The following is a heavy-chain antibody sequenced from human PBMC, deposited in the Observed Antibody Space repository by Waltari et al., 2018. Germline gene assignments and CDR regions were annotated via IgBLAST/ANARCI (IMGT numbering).Heavy chain of an antibody. D-gene: IGHD2-8*02. V-gene: IGHV3-23*01. CDR2: ISGSGRST. J-gene: IGHJ6*02. Sequence: EVQLLESGGGLVQPGGSLRVSCAASGFTFSSYDMSWVRQAPGKGLEWVSGISGSGRSTYYADSVKGRFTIYRVNSKSTLYLQLNGLTAEDTAKYYCARDWQEPGGYYYYGMDVWGQGTTVTVSS. CDR3: ARDWQEPGGYYYYGMDV. CDR1: GFTFSSYD.